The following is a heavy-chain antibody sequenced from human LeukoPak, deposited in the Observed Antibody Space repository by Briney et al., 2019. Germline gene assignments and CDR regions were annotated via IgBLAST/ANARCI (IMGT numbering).Heavy chain of an antibody. CDR1: GFTFSSYS. CDR3: AREAPRDGYSSGWYGNYFDY. J-gene: IGHJ4*02. V-gene: IGHV3-21*01. CDR2: ISSSSSYI. D-gene: IGHD6-19*01. Sequence: PGGSLRLSCAASGFTFSSYSMNWVRQAPGKGLEWVSSISSSSSYIYYADSVKGRFTISRDNAKNSLYLQMNSLRAEDTAVHYCAREAPRDGYSSGWYGNYFDYWGQGTLVTVSS.